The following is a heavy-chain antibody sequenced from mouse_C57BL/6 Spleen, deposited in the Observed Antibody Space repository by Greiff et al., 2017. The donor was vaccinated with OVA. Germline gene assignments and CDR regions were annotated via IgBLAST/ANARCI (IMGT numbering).Heavy chain of an antibody. V-gene: IGHV2-9-1*01. CDR3: ARTGDYDGGAWFAY. D-gene: IGHD2-4*01. J-gene: IGHJ3*01. Sequence: QVQLQQSGPGLVAPSQSLSITCTVSGFSLTSYAISWVRQPPGKGLEWLGVIWTGGGTNYNSALKSRLSISKDNSKSQVFLKMKSLQTDDTARYYCARTGDYDGGAWFAYWGQGTLVTVSA. CDR2: IWTGGGT. CDR1: GFSLTSYA.